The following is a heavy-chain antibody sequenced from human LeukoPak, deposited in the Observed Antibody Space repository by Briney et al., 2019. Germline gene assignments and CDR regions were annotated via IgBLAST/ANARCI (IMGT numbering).Heavy chain of an antibody. Sequence: SETLSLTCTVSGDSISSYYWSWIRDPPRKGLEWIGHIYGSESTNYNPYRKSRVTISVDTSKNQFSLQLTSVTAADTAVYYCARALLRYDSSSRSLHWHFDLWGRGTLVTVSS. CDR1: GDSISSYY. J-gene: IGHJ2*01. CDR3: ARALLRYDSSSRSLHWHFDL. V-gene: IGHV4-59*01. D-gene: IGHD3-22*01. CDR2: IYGSEST.